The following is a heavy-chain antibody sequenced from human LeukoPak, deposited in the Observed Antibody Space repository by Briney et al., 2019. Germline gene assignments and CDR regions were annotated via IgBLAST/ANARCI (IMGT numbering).Heavy chain of an antibody. D-gene: IGHD2-8*01. CDR2: FNPENGNT. CDR3: ARDADTNSRYSRFDY. V-gene: IGHV1-18*01. Sequence: GASVKVSCKASGYSFVGYGITWVRQAPGQGLEWMGWFNPENGNTNYAQKVQGRVTMTADTSTSTSYMELRSLRSDDTAVYYCARDADTNSRYSRFDYWGQGTLVTVSS. CDR1: GYSFVGYG. J-gene: IGHJ4*02.